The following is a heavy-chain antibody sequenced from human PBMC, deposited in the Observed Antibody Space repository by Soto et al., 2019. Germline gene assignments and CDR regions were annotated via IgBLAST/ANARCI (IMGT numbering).Heavy chain of an antibody. CDR1: GESFSGYY. V-gene: IGHV4-34*01. CDR2: INHSGST. D-gene: IGHD6-13*01. Sequence: QVQLQQWGAGLLKPSETLSLTCAVYGESFSGYYWSWIRQPPGKGLEWIGEINHSGSTNYNPSLKSRVTISVYTSKNQFSLKLSSVTAADTAVYYCARSYGSSWYMTFDYWGQGTLVTVSS. CDR3: ARSYGSSWYMTFDY. J-gene: IGHJ4*02.